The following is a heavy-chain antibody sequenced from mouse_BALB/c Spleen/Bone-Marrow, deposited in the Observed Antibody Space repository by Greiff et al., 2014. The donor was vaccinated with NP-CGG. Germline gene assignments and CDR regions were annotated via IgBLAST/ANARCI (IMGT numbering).Heavy chain of an antibody. D-gene: IGHD2-4*01. Sequence: VQLQQSGPELVKPGASVKMFCKASGYTFTAYVMHWVKQKPGQGLEWIGYINPYNDGTKYNEMFKGKATLTSDKSSSTAYMELSSLTSEDSAVYYCAREGGLRRGDYYAMDYWGQGTSVTVSS. CDR1: GYTFTAYV. J-gene: IGHJ4*01. CDR2: INPYNDGT. V-gene: IGHV1-14*01. CDR3: AREGGLRRGDYYAMDY.